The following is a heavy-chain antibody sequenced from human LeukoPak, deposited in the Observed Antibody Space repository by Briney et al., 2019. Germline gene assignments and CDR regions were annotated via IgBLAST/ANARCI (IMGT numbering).Heavy chain of an antibody. CDR2: IRYDGTNK. V-gene: IGHV3-30*02. CDR1: GFIFSNYD. D-gene: IGHD3-10*01. J-gene: IGHJ4*02. CDR3: AKRPPGSGLDY. Sequence: PGGSLRLSCATSGFIFSNYDMHWVRQAPGKGLEWMAFIRYDGTNKNYADSVQGRFTISRDNSKNTLYLQMTSLRVHDTALCYCAKRPPGSGLDYWGQGTLVTVSS.